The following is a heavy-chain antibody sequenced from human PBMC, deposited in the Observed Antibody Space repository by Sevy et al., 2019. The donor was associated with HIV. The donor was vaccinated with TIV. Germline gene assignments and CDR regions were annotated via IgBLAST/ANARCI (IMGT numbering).Heavy chain of an antibody. J-gene: IGHJ4*02. Sequence: GGSLRLSCAASGFTFSHYGMHWVRQAPGKGLEWVTFIQYDGNNKYYADSVKGRFTISTDNSKNMFFLQMNDLRAEDTALYYCAKNTAAAGVGGFDYWGQGALVTVSS. CDR2: IQYDGNNK. D-gene: IGHD6-13*01. V-gene: IGHV3-30*02. CDR1: GFTFSHYG. CDR3: AKNTAAAGVGGFDY.